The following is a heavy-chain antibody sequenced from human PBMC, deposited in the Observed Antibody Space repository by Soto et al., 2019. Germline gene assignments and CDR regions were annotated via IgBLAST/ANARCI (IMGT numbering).Heavy chain of an antibody. CDR3: ARDLRGRGSGRFGP. D-gene: IGHD3-10*01. J-gene: IGHJ5*02. Sequence: QVQLQESGPGLVKPSQTLSLTCTVSGDSITSGGYYWTWIRQHPGKGLEWIGYIYYSGVTYYNPSLKNRVTIAVDTSKNQFSLKLSSVTAADTAVYYCARDLRGRGSGRFGPWGQGTLVTVSS. CDR1: GDSITSGGYY. V-gene: IGHV4-31*03. CDR2: IYYSGVT.